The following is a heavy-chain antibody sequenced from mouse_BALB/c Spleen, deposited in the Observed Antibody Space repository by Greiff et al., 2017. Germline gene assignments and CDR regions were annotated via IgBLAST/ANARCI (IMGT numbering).Heavy chain of an antibody. CDR3: ARLVLRRYYAMDY. D-gene: IGHD1-1*01. V-gene: IGHV3-8*02. CDR1: GDSITSGY. J-gene: IGHJ4*01. CDR2: ISYSGST. Sequence: EVQLQQSGPSLVKPSQTLSLTCSVTGDSITSGYWNWIRKFPGNKLEYMGYISYSGSTYYNPSLKSRISITRDTSKNQYYLQLNSVTTEDTATYYCARLVLRRYYAMDYWGQGTLVTVSS.